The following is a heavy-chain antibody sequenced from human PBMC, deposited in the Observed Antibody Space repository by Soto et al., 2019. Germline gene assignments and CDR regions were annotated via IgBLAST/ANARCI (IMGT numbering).Heavy chain of an antibody. CDR2: ISGSGGST. CDR3: AKGINFYYYYYMDV. CDR1: GFTFSSYA. Sequence: PGGSLRLSCAASGFTFSSYAMSWVRQAPGKGLEWVSAISGSGGSTYYADSVKGRFTISRDNSKNTLYLQMNSLRAEDTAVYYCAKGINFYYYYYMDVWGQGTTVTVSS. J-gene: IGHJ6*03. V-gene: IGHV3-23*01. D-gene: IGHD2-15*01.